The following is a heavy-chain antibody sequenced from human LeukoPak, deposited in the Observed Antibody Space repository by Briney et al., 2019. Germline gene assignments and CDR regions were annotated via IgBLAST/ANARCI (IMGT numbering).Heavy chain of an antibody. V-gene: IGHV7-4-1*02. CDR3: AREIRSGWYYYYGMDV. CDR2: INTNTGNP. D-gene: IGHD6-19*01. J-gene: IGHJ6*02. CDR1: GYTFTSYA. Sequence: ASVKVSCKASGYTFTSYAMNWVRQAPGQGLEWMGWINTNTGNPTYAQGFTGRFVFSLDTSVSTAYLQISSLKAEDTAVYYCAREIRSGWYYYYGMDVWGQGTTVTVSS.